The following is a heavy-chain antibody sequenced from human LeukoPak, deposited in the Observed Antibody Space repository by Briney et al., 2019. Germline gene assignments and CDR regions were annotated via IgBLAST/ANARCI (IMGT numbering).Heavy chain of an antibody. D-gene: IGHD6-13*01. J-gene: IGHJ4*02. CDR2: ISYDGSNK. CDR3: ARVRTAWYEGTFDY. Sequence: PGGSLRPSCAASGFTFSSYGMHWVRQAPGKGLEWVAVISYDGSNKYYADSVKGRFTISRDNSKNTLSLQMNSLRAEDTALYYCARVRTAWYEGTFDYWGQGTLVTVSS. CDR1: GFTFSSYG. V-gene: IGHV3-30*19.